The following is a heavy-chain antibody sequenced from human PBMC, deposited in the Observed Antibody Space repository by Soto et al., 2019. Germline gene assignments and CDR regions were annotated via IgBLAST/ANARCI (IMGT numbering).Heavy chain of an antibody. V-gene: IGHV3-74*01. CDR3: ARSYEALSHDY. J-gene: IGHJ4*02. Sequence: EVQLAESGGGLVQPGGSLRLSCAASGFTFSRYWMHWVRQAPGKGLVWVSRINGDGSTINYADSVKGRFIISRDNAKNTLRLKMNSLRAEDTAVYYCARSYEALSHDYWGQGTLVTVSS. CDR2: INGDGSTI. D-gene: IGHD3-16*01. CDR1: GFTFSRYW.